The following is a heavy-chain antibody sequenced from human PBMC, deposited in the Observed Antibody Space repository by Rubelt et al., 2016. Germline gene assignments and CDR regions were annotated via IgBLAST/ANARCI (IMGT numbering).Heavy chain of an antibody. Sequence: QVTLKESGPVLVKPTETLTLTCTVSGFSLSNARMGVSWIRQPPGKALEWLAHIFSNAEKSDSTSLKSRRTISKNTSKNQVVLTVTNRDPVDTATYFCAHRSLWLVDYWGQGTLVTASS. CDR3: AHRSLWLVDY. CDR1: GFSLSNARMG. D-gene: IGHD6-19*01. CDR2: IFSNAEK. V-gene: IGHV2-26*01. J-gene: IGHJ4*02.